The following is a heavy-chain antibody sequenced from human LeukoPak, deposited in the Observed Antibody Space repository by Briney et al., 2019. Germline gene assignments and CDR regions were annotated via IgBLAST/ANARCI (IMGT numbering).Heavy chain of an antibody. CDR2: INGSGGST. V-gene: IGHV3-23*01. D-gene: IGHD4/OR15-4a*01. CDR3: AKPPYGGYVDY. J-gene: IGHJ4*02. Sequence: GGSLRLSCAASGFTFSSYAMSWVRQAPGKGLEWVSAINGSGGSTYYADSVKGRFTISRDNSKNTLYLQTNSLRAEDTAVYYCAKPPYGGYVDYWGQGTLVTVSS. CDR1: GFTFSSYA.